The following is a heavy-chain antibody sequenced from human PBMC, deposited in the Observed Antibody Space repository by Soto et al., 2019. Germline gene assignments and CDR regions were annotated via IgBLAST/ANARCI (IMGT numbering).Heavy chain of an antibody. J-gene: IGHJ6*02. Sequence: QVQLQESGPGLVKPSQTLFLTCTVSGGSISSGGYYWYWIRQHPGKGLDWIGYIYYSGTTYYNPSIKSRVTISVDTSKNQFSLKLSSVTAADTAVYYCAASCVACGGFNYYGMDVWGQGTTVTVSS. CDR1: GGSISSGGYY. CDR3: AASCVACGGFNYYGMDV. CDR2: IYYSGTT. D-gene: IGHD2-21*01. V-gene: IGHV4-31*03.